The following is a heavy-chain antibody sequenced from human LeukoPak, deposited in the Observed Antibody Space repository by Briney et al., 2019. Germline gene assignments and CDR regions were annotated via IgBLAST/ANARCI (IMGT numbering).Heavy chain of an antibody. CDR2: ISGPGGST. V-gene: IGHV3-23*01. J-gene: IGHJ4*02. CDR3: AREGGPYRPLDY. Sequence: PGGSLRLSCAASGFTFSSYAMSWVRQAPGKGLEWVSGISGPGGSTYHADSVKGRFTISRDNPKNTLSLQMNSLRVEDTAVYYCAREGGPYRPLDYTGQGTLVTVSS. CDR1: GFTFSSYA.